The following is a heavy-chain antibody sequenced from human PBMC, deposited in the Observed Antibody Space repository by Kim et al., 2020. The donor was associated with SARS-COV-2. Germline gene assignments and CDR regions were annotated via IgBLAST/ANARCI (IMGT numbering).Heavy chain of an antibody. D-gene: IGHD6-19*01. V-gene: IGHV5-10-1*01. Sequence: NDSPSFQGHVTISADKSISTAYLQWSSLKASDTAMYYCARRRGSGSPFDYWGQGTLVTVSS. J-gene: IGHJ4*02. CDR3: ARRRGSGSPFDY.